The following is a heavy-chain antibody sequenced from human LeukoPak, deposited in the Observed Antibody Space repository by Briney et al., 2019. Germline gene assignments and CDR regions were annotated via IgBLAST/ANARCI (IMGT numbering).Heavy chain of an antibody. CDR2: INPSGGST. CDR1: GYTFTSYY. V-gene: IGHV1-46*01. J-gene: IGHJ3*02. CDR3: ARVASVDVDAFDI. Sequence: ASVKVSCKASGYTFTSYYMHWVRQAPGQGLEWMGIINPSGGSTRYAQKLQGRLTMTRNTSTRTVYTELSSQKSKVTAVYYCARVASVDVDAFDIWGQGTMVTVSS.